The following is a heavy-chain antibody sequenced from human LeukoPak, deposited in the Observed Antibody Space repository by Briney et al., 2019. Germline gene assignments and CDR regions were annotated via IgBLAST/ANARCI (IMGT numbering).Heavy chain of an antibody. D-gene: IGHD2-15*01. V-gene: IGHV4-39*01. CDR1: GGSISSSSYY. CDR2: IYYSGST. J-gene: IGHJ4*02. CDR3: ARRPTCSGGSCYSGFDY. Sequence: SETLSPTCTVSGGSISSSSYYWGWIRQPPGTGLEWIGSIYYSGSTYYNPSLKSRVTISVDTSKNQFSLKLSSVTAADTAVYYCARRPTCSGGSCYSGFDYWGQGTLVTVSS.